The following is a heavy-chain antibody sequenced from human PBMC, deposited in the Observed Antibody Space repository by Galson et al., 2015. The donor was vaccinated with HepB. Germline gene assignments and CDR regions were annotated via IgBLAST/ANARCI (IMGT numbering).Heavy chain of an antibody. Sequence: SVKVSCKASGDIFRRFIISWVRQAPGQGLEWMGSIISLFGTTQYAQKFQGRVTITAAESTSTAYMGVSSLRSEDTAVYYCATDIYGDQLDYYHGMDVWGQGTTVTVSS. CDR3: ATDIYGDQLDYYHGMDV. CDR1: GDIFRRFI. J-gene: IGHJ6*02. V-gene: IGHV1-69*13. D-gene: IGHD4-17*01. CDR2: IISLFGTT.